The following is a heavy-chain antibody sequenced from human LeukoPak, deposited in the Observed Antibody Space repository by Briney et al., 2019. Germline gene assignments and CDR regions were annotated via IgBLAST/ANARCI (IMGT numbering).Heavy chain of an antibody. V-gene: IGHV3-23*01. D-gene: IGHD3-16*01. CDR1: GFTFSSYA. Sequence: SGGSLSLSCAAYGFTFSSYAMSWVRQAQGKGLEWVSAISGSGGSTYYADSVKGRFTISRDNSKNTLYLQMNSVRAEDTGVYYCAKGGSRYAVYYWGQGTLVTVSS. CDR2: ISGSGGST. CDR3: AKGGSRYAVYY. J-gene: IGHJ4*02.